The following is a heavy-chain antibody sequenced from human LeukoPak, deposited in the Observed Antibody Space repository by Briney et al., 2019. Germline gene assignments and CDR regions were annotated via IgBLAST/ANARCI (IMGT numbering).Heavy chain of an antibody. CDR3: ARVALAAALRYFDY. J-gene: IGHJ4*02. CDR2: INAGNGNT. D-gene: IGHD6-13*01. V-gene: IGHV1-3*01. Sequence: ASVKVSCKASGYTFTSYAMHWVRQAPGQRLGWMGWINAGNGNTKYSQKFQGRVTITRDTSASTAYMELSSLRSEDTAVYYCARVALAAALRYFDYWGQGTLVTVSS. CDR1: GYTFTSYA.